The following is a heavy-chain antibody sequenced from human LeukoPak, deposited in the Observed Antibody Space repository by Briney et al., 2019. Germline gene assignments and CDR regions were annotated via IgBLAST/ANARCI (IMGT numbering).Heavy chain of an antibody. J-gene: IGHJ4*02. Sequence: GGSLRLSCAASGFTFSSYEMNWVRQAPGKGLEWVSYISIGGRTQYYADSVRGRFTISRDNAKNSLYLQMNSLRAEDTAVYYCARDLSRYYNDYCGQGTLVTVSS. CDR2: ISIGGRTQ. CDR1: GFTFSSYE. V-gene: IGHV3-48*03. CDR3: ARDLSRYYNDY.